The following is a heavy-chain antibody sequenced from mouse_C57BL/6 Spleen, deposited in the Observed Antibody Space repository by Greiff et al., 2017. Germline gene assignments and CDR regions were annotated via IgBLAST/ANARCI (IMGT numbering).Heavy chain of an antibody. J-gene: IGHJ3*01. D-gene: IGHD1-1*01. CDR3: ARWDYWSDAWFAY. CDR1: GYTFTSYW. V-gene: IGHV1-53*01. CDR2: ISPGSGGT. Sequence: QVQLQQPGAELVKPGASVKLSCKASGYTFTSYWMHWVKQRPGQGLEWIGDISPGSGGTNYNEKFKSKATLTVDTSSSTAYMQLSSLTSEDSAVYYCARWDYWSDAWFAYWGNRVLVTSS.